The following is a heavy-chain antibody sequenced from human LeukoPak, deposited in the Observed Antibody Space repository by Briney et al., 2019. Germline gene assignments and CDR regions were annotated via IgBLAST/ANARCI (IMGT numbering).Heavy chain of an antibody. V-gene: IGHV4-59*12. CDR1: GGSISSYY. J-gene: IGHJ3*02. Sequence: PSETLSLTCTVSGGSISSYYWSWIRQPPGKGLEWIGYIYYSGSTNYNPSLKSRVTISVDTSKNQFSLKLSSVTAADTAVYYCARGSLGSGSYYPFFDIWGQGTMVTVSS. CDR3: ARGSLGSGSYYPFFDI. CDR2: IYYSGST. D-gene: IGHD3-10*01.